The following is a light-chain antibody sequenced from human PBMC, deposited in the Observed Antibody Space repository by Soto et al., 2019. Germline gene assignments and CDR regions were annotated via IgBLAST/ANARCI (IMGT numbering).Light chain of an antibody. CDR1: SSDIGGGYD. J-gene: IGLJ2*01. V-gene: IGLV1-40*01. CDR2: GDT. CDR3: QSYDSSLSGHVV. Sequence: QSVLTQPPSVSGAQGQRVTISCTGSSSDIGGGYDVHWYQHLPGSVPKLLIYGDTNRPSGVPDRFSGSKSGSSASLAITGLQAEDEADYYCQSYDSSLSGHVVFGGGTKLTVL.